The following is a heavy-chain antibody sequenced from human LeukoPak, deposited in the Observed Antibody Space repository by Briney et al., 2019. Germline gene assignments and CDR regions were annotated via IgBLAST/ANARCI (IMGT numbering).Heavy chain of an antibody. D-gene: IGHD3-22*01. Sequence: GGSLRLSCAASGFTFSSFAMHWVRQAPGKGLEWVAVISYDGSNKYYSDSVKGRFTISRDNSKNTLYLQMNSLRAEETAVYYCAKLVGDSSGYLFDYWGQGTLVTVSS. CDR1: GFTFSSFA. V-gene: IGHV3-30*18. J-gene: IGHJ4*02. CDR2: ISYDGSNK. CDR3: AKLVGDSSGYLFDY.